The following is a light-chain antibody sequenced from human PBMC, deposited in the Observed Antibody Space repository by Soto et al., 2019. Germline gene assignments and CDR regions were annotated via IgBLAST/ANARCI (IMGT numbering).Light chain of an antibody. V-gene: IGKV1-5*03. CDR2: KAS. Sequence: DIPMTQSPSTLSASVGDRVTITCRASQNIGTLLAWYQQKPGKAPIFLIYKASTLESGVPSRFSGSGSGTEFTLTISSLQPDDLATYYCQQYTTYPLTFGQGTKLEIK. J-gene: IGKJ2*01. CDR3: QQYTTYPLT. CDR1: QNIGTL.